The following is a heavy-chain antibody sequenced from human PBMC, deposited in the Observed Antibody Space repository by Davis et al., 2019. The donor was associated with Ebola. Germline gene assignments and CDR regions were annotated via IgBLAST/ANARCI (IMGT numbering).Heavy chain of an antibody. CDR1: GFTFSDHY. D-gene: IGHD6-6*01. Sequence: GGSLRLSCTASGFTFSDHYMDWVRQAPGKGLEWVSVIYSGGSTYYADSVKGRFTISRDNSKNTLYLQMNSLRAEDTAVYYCVGGWQLVNYYYGMDVWGQGTTVTVSS. V-gene: IGHV3-66*01. CDR2: IYSGGST. J-gene: IGHJ6*02. CDR3: VGGWQLVNYYYGMDV.